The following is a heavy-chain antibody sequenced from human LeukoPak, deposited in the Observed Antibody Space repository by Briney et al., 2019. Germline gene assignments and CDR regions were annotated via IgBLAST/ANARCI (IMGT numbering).Heavy chain of an antibody. V-gene: IGHV4-31*03. CDR2: IYYSGST. CDR3: ARLKVTTVDY. J-gene: IGHJ4*02. CDR1: GGSISSGGYY. Sequence: SETLSLTCTVSGGSISSGGYYWSWLRQHPGKGLEWIGYIYYSGSTDYNPSLKSRVTISVDTSKNQFSPKVNSVTAADTAVYYCARLKVTTVDYWGQGTLITVSS. D-gene: IGHD2-21*02.